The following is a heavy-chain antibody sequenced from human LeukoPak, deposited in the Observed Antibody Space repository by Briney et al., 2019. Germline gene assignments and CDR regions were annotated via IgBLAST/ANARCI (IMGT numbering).Heavy chain of an antibody. CDR1: GASINNNF. J-gene: IGHJ4*01. CDR2: IYSSGSA. Sequence: SETLSLTCTVSGASINNNFWTWIRQPPGKGLEWIGYIYSSGSANYDPSLKSRVIISGDTSKNQISLNLASVTAADTAVYFCARHRDYYDTWGHGTLVTVSS. CDR3: ARHRDYYDT. D-gene: IGHD3-22*01. V-gene: IGHV4-59*08.